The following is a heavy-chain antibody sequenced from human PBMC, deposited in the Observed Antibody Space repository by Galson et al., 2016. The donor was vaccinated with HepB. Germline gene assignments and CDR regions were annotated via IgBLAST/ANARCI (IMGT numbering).Heavy chain of an antibody. Sequence: SVKVSCKASGYTFTSYTMHWVRQAPGQRLEWMGWINVGNGNTRISQKFRGRVTLTRDTSASTAYMELGSLRSEDTAVYYCAREPPAARKDLDYWGQGTLVTGPS. CDR3: AREPPAARKDLDY. CDR2: INVGNGNT. J-gene: IGHJ4*02. V-gene: IGHV1-3*01. D-gene: IGHD6-6*01. CDR1: GYTFTSYT.